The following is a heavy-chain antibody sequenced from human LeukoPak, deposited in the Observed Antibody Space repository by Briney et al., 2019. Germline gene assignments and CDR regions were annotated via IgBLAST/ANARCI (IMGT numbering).Heavy chain of an antibody. J-gene: IGHJ4*02. CDR1: GLTFSGFS. CDR2: IKPDGSEK. V-gene: IGHV3-7*04. Sequence: GGSLRLSCAASGLTFSGFSMNWVRQAPGKGLEWVAKIKPDGSEKYYVDSVKGRFTISRDNAKNSLYLQMTSLRAEGTAVYYCARGSGDYSGQGTLVSVSS. CDR3: ARGSGDY.